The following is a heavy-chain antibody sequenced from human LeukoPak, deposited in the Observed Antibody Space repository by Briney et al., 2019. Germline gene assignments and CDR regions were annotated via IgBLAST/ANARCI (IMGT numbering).Heavy chain of an antibody. V-gene: IGHV4-34*01. CDR3: ARVGVDRYCSGGSCYSGVWFDP. J-gene: IGHJ5*02. D-gene: IGHD2-15*01. CDR1: GGSFSGYY. CDR2: INHSGST. Sequence: SETLSLTCAVYGGSFSGYYWSWIRQPPGKGLEWIGEINHSGSTNYNPSLKSRVTISVDTSKNQFSLKLSSATAADTAVYYCARVGVDRYCSGGSCYSGVWFDPWGQGTLVTVSS.